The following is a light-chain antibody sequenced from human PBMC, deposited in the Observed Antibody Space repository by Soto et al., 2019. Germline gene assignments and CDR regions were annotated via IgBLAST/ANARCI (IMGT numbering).Light chain of an antibody. J-gene: IGKJ5*01. CDR3: QQANSFPIT. V-gene: IGKV1-12*01. CDR1: QSISSW. CDR2: AAS. Sequence: DIQMTQSPSSLSASVGDRVTITCRASQSISSWLAWYQQKPGKAPKLLIYAASSLQSGVPSRFSGSGSGTDFTPTISSLQPEDFATYYCQQANSFPITFGQGTRLEIK.